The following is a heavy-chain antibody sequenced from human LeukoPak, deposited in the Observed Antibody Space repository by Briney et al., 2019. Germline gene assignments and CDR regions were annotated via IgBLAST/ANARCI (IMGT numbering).Heavy chain of an antibody. V-gene: IGHV1-69*05. J-gene: IGHJ4*02. Sequence: ASVKVSCKASGGTFSSYAISWVRQAPGQGLEWMGGIIPIFGTANYAQKFQGRVTITTDESTSTAYMELSSLRSEDTAVYYCARMKYGDYRYFDYWGQGTLVTVSS. D-gene: IGHD4-17*01. CDR3: ARMKYGDYRYFDY. CDR1: GGTFSSYA. CDR2: IIPIFGTA.